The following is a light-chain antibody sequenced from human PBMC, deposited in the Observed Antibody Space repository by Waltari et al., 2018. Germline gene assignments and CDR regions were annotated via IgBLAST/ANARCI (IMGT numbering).Light chain of an antibody. Sequence: QSALTQPASVSGSPGQSITIPCTGPSSAVGVYIYVSWFQQHPDKAPRLLIFDVTNRPSGVSNRFSGSKSGNTASLTISGLQAEDEADYYCSSYTSRATWVFGGGTRLAVL. J-gene: IGLJ3*02. CDR3: SSYTSRATWV. CDR1: SSAVGVYIY. V-gene: IGLV2-14*03. CDR2: DVT.